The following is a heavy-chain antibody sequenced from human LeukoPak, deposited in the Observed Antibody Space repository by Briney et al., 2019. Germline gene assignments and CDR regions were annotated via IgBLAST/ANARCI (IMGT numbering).Heavy chain of an antibody. J-gene: IGHJ4*02. CDR3: ARHGFGGYCSGSSCYFAY. D-gene: IGHD2-15*01. Sequence: SETLSLTCTVSGGSISSSNYCGGWIRQPPGKGLEWIGSICYSGSTYSSWNTYHNPSLKSRVTISVDTSNNQFSLKLSSVTAADTAVYYCARHGFGGYCSGSSCYFAYWGQGTLVTVSS. V-gene: IGHV4-39*01. CDR2: ICYSGST. CDR1: GGSISSSNYC.